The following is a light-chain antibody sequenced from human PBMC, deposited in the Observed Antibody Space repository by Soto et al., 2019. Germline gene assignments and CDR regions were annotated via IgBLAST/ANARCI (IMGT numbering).Light chain of an antibody. CDR2: GAS. Sequence: EIVLTQSPGTLSFSPGERATLSCRASQSVHSRVLAWYQQKPGQAPRLLMYGASTRATGIPDRFSGSGSGADFTLTISRLEPEDFAVYYCQQYGSSPPMYTFGQGTKLEIK. CDR1: QSVHSRV. J-gene: IGKJ2*01. CDR3: QQYGSSPPMYT. V-gene: IGKV3-20*01.